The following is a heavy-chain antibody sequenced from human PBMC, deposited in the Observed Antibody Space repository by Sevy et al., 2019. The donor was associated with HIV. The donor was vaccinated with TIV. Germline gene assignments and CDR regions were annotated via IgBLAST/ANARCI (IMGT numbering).Heavy chain of an antibody. CDR3: ARAGDSVEVVAHYGMDV. CDR2: IWYDGINK. CDR1: GFTFSSYG. J-gene: IGHJ6*02. V-gene: IGHV3-33*01. D-gene: IGHD2-15*01. Sequence: GGSLRLSCAASGFTFSSYGMHWVRQAPGKGLEWVAVIWYDGINKYYGDSVKGRFTISRDNSKNTAYLQMNSLRAEDTAVYYWARAGDSVEVVAHYGMDVWGQGTTVTVSS.